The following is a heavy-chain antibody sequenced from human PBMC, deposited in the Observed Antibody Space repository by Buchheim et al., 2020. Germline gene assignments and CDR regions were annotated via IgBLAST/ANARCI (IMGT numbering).Heavy chain of an antibody. J-gene: IGHJ4*02. V-gene: IGHV4-4*02. CDR1: GGSISSSNW. CDR3: ASSPGDSSYGITDRRFDY. D-gene: IGHD5-12*01. CDR2: IYHSGST. Sequence: QVQLQESGPAPVKPSGTLSLTCAVSGGSISSSNWWSWVRQPPGKGLEWIGEIYHSGSTNYNPSLKSRVTISVDKSKNQFSLKLSSVTAADTAVYYCASSPGDSSYGITDRRFDYWGQGTL.